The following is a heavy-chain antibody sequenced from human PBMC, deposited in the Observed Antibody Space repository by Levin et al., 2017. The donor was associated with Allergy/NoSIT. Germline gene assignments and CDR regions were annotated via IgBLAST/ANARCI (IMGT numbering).Heavy chain of an antibody. Sequence: SGPTLVKPTETLTLTCTVSGFSLSNARMGVSWIRQPPGKALEWLAHIFSNDEKSYSTSLKSRLTISKDTSKSQVVLTMTNMDPVDTATYYCARMVGSGSSWGNWFDPWGQGTLVTVSS. CDR1: GFSLSNARMG. CDR3: ARMVGSGSSWGNWFDP. V-gene: IGHV2-26*01. D-gene: IGHD3-10*01. J-gene: IGHJ5*02. CDR2: IFSNDEK.